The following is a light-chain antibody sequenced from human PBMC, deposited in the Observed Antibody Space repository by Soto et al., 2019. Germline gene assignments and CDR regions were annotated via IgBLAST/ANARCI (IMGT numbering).Light chain of an antibody. J-gene: IGKJ3*01. V-gene: IGKV1-9*01. CDR2: GAS. CDR3: QQLNIDPFT. Sequence: IQLTQSPSFLSASVGDRVTITCRASQDISNYLVWYQQKPGKAPKLLVYGASTLQSGVPSRFSGSGSATECTLTISSLQPEDFATYYCQQLNIDPFTFGPGTKVDIK. CDR1: QDISNY.